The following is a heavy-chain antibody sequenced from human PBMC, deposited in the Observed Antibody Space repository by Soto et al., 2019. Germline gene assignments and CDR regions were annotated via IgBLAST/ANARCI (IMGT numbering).Heavy chain of an antibody. CDR2: IIPMFVTA. V-gene: IGHV1-69*12. D-gene: IGHD6-19*01. Sequence: QVQLVQSGAEVKKPGSSVKVSCKASGGTFSTYSLSWVRQAPGQGLEWMGQIIPMFVTANYSQKFLDRVTITADESTSTAYMELTSLRSEDTALYYCARRITVAGRGGNGFDPWGQGTLVTVSS. CDR1: GGTFSTYS. J-gene: IGHJ5*02. CDR3: ARRITVAGRGGNGFDP.